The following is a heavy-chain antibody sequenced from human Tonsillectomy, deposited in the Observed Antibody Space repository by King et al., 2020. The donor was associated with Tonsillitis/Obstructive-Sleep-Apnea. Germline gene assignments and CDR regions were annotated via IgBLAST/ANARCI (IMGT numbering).Heavy chain of an antibody. D-gene: IGHD2-15*01. CDR1: GGSFSGYY. Sequence: VQLQQWGAGLLKPSETLSLTCAVYGGSFSGYYWSWIRQPPGKGLEWIGEINHSGSTNYNPSLKSRVTISVDTSKNQFSLKLSSLTAAETAVYYCARGQNVVVVAATSYYFDYWGQGTLVTVSS. CDR3: ARGQNVVVVAATSYYFDY. V-gene: IGHV4-34*01. CDR2: INHSGST. J-gene: IGHJ4*02.